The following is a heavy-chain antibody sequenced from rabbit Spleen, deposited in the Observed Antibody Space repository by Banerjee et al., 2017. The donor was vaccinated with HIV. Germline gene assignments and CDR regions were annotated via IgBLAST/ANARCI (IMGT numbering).Heavy chain of an antibody. J-gene: IGHJ4*01. V-gene: IGHV1S45*01. CDR1: GFSFSNKAV. CDR3: ARGSATMTMVITGFYLTL. D-gene: IGHD2-1*01. CDR2: IYTGSSGST. Sequence: QEQLLESGGGLVKPEGSLKLSCTASGFSFSNKAVMCWVRQAPGKGLEWIACIYTGSSGSTYYANWAKGRFTISKTSSTTVTLQMTSLTVADTATYFCARGSATMTMVITGFYLTLWGPGTLVTVS.